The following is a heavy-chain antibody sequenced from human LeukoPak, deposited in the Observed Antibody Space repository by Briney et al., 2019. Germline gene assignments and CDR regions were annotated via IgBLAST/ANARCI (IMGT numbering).Heavy chain of an antibody. D-gene: IGHD3-22*01. CDR1: EFTFSSYG. CDR2: IWYDGRTQ. CDR3: ARGEYYYDSSGYPDY. V-gene: IGHV3-33*01. Sequence: PGGSLRLSCAASEFTFSSYGMHWVRQAPGKGLEWVAVIWYDGRTQYYADSVKGRFTISRDNSKNTLFLQMNSLRAEDTAVYSCARGEYYYDSSGYPDYWGQGTLVTVSS. J-gene: IGHJ4*02.